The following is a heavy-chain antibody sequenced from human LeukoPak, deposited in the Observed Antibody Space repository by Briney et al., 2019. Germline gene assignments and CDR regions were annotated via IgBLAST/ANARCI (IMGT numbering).Heavy chain of an antibody. J-gene: IGHJ4*02. CDR1: GFTFSSYW. Sequence: PGGSLRLSCAASGFTFSSYWMSWVRQAPGKGLEWVANIKQDGSEKYYVDSVKGRFTISRDNAKSSLYLQMNSLRAEDTAVYYCARDDGSGWYYFDYWGQGTLVTVSS. CDR2: IKQDGSEK. V-gene: IGHV3-7*01. CDR3: ARDDGSGWYYFDY. D-gene: IGHD6-19*01.